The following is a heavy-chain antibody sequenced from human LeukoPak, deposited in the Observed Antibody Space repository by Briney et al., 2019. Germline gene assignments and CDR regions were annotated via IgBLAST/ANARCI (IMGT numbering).Heavy chain of an antibody. D-gene: IGHD5/OR15-5a*01. Sequence: GGSLRLSCAASGFTFNSYWMNWVRQAPGKGLEWVAKIKEDGSEKYYVDSVKGRFTVSRDNAENSLYLQMNSLRAEDTGIYYCARVPPTVESSDIWGQGTMVTVSS. J-gene: IGHJ3*02. CDR2: IKEDGSEK. CDR1: GFTFNSYW. CDR3: ARVPPTVESSDI. V-gene: IGHV3-7*03.